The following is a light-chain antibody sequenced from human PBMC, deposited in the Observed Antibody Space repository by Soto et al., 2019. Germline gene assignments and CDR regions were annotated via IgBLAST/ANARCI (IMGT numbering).Light chain of an antibody. CDR3: ATWDDSLSGV. CDR2: TND. Sequence: QSVLTQPPSASGTPGQRVTISCSGSSSNIGSNTVNWYQQLPGTAPKLLIYTNDLRPSGVPERFSGSKSGTSASLAISGLRSEDEAYYYCATWDDSLSGVFGGGTK. CDR1: SSNIGSNT. J-gene: IGLJ3*02. V-gene: IGLV1-44*01.